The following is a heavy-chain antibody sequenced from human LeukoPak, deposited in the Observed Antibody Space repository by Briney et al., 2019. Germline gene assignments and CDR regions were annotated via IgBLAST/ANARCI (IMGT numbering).Heavy chain of an antibody. V-gene: IGHV3-7*01. CDR3: ARGPYYYDSSGYYNY. D-gene: IGHD3-22*01. CDR2: IKQDGSEK. J-gene: IGHJ4*02. CDR1: GFTFSSYW. Sequence: GGSLRLSCAASGFTFSSYWMSWVRQAPGKGLEWVANIKQDGSEKYYVDSVKGRFTISRDNAKNSLYLQMNSLRAEDTAVYYCARGPYYYDSSGYYNYWGQGTLATVSS.